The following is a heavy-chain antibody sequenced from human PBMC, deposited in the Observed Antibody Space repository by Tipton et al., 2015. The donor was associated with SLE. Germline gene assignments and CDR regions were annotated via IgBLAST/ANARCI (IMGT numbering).Heavy chain of an antibody. CDR2: IRYDGNTE. V-gene: IGHV3-30*02. CDR3: AAACAYCGRDAYFPY. J-gene: IGHJ4*02. D-gene: IGHD2-21*01. Sequence: SLRLSCAASGFTFSNNDMYWVRQAPGRGLEWVAFIRYDGNTEDYADSVKGRVTISRDNSNNTVFLQMNSLRPEDTSLYHCAAACAYCGRDAYFPYWGQGTLVTVSS. CDR1: GFTFSNND.